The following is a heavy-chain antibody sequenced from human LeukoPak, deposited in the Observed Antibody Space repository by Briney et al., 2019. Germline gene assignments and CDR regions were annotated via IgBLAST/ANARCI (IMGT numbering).Heavy chain of an antibody. V-gene: IGHV3-21*01. D-gene: IGHD5-12*01. J-gene: IGHJ4*02. CDR1: GFTFSSYS. CDR3: ARGSGSGYDYDY. Sequence: GRSLRLSCAASGFTFSSYSMNWVRQAPGKGLEWVSSISSSSSYIYYADSVKGRFTISRDNAKNSLYLQMNSLGAEDTAVYYCARGSGSGYDYDYWGQGTLVTVSS. CDR2: ISSSSSYI.